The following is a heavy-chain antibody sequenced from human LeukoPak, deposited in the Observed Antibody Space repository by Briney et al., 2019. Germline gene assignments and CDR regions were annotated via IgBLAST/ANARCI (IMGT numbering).Heavy chain of an antibody. J-gene: IGHJ4*02. V-gene: IGHV4-39*01. Sequence: SETLSLTCTVSGGSISSSSYYWGWLRQPPGTGWEWIGSIYYSGSTYYNPSLKSRVTISVDTSKNQFSLKLSSVTAADTAVYYCARHDSSGYYYDDYWGQGTLVTVSS. CDR3: ARHDSSGYYYDDY. D-gene: IGHD3-22*01. CDR1: GGSISSSSYY. CDR2: IYYSGST.